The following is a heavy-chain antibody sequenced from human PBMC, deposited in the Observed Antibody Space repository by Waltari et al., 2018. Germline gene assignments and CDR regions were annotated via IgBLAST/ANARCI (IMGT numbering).Heavy chain of an antibody. CDR2: IYYSGST. V-gene: IGHV4-30-4*08. J-gene: IGHJ5*02. CDR1: GGSISSGDYY. CDR3: AREYSSSSGWFDP. D-gene: IGHD6-6*01. Sequence: QVQLQESGPGLVKPSQTLSLTCTVSGGSISSGDYYWRWIRQPPGKGLEWIGYIYYSGSTYYSPSLKSRVTISVDTSKNQFSLKLSSVTAADTAVYYCAREYSSSSGWFDPWGQGTLVTVSS.